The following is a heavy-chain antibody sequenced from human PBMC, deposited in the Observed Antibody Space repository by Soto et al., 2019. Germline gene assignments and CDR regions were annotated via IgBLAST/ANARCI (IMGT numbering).Heavy chain of an antibody. Sequence: GGSLRLSCAASGFTFSDYYMSWIRQAPGKGLEWVSYISSSSSYTNYADSVKGRFTISRDNAKNSLYLQMNSLRAEDTAVYYCARDGIGATTVTDYWGQGTLVTVSS. J-gene: IGHJ4*02. CDR3: ARDGIGATTVTDY. CDR1: GFTFSDYY. D-gene: IGHD4-4*01. CDR2: ISSSSSYT. V-gene: IGHV3-11*06.